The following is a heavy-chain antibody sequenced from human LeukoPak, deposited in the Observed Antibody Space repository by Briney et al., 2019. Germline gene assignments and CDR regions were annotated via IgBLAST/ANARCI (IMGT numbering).Heavy chain of an antibody. J-gene: IGHJ6*02. CDR3: ARDTNNGLDV. Sequence: KPGGSLRPSCAASGFTFSEYYINWIRQAPGKGLEWVSHISSSGRLMQYADSVRGRFTITRDNAQNFMSLQMNNLKPEDTAVYYCARDTNNGLDVWGRGTTVTVS. CDR2: ISSSGRLM. D-gene: IGHD1-14*01. V-gene: IGHV3-11*01. CDR1: GFTFSEYY.